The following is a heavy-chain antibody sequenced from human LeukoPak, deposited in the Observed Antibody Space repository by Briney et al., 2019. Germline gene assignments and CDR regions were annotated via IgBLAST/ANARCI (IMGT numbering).Heavy chain of an antibody. CDR1: GGSFSGYY. J-gene: IGHJ3*02. CDR2: IYYSGST. CDR3: ARTMGGRNAFDI. D-gene: IGHD3-16*01. V-gene: IGHV4-59*01. Sequence: SESLSLTCAVYGGSFSGYYWSWIRQPPGKGLEWIGYIYYSGSTNYNPSLKSRVTISVDTSKNQFSLKLSSVTAADTAVYYCARTMGGRNAFDIWGQGTMVTVSS.